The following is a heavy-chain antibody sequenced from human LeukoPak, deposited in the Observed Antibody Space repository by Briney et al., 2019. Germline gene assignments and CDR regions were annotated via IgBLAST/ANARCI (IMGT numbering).Heavy chain of an antibody. CDR2: IKQDGSEK. J-gene: IGHJ4*02. CDR3: ARGHDSNWDHCFDY. CDR1: GFTFNTYW. D-gene: IGHD6-13*01. Sequence: GGSLRLSCAASGFTFNTYWMSWVRQAPGKGLEWVANIKQDGSEKYYVDSVKGRFTISRDNAKNSLYLQMNSLTAEDTAVYYCARGHDSNWDHCFDYWGQGTLVTVSS. V-gene: IGHV3-7*05.